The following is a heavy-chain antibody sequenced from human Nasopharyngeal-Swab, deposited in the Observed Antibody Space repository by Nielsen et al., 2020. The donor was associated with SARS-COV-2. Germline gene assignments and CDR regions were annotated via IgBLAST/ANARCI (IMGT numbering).Heavy chain of an antibody. D-gene: IGHD6-13*01. Sequence: WVRQAPGQGLEWMGGIIPIFGTANYAQKFQGRVTITADESTSTAHMELSSLRSEDTAVYYCARDSSSYSSSLRTYYYYGMDVWGQGTTVTVSS. J-gene: IGHJ6*02. V-gene: IGHV1-69*01. CDR3: ARDSSSYSSSLRTYYYYGMDV. CDR2: IIPIFGTA.